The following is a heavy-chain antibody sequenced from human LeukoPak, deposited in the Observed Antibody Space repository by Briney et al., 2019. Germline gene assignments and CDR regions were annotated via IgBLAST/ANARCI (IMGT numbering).Heavy chain of an antibody. CDR1: GFTFSAFD. CDR3: ARGMGATTQALFDS. Sequence: GGSLRLSCAASGFTFSAFDMHWVRQVTGKRLEWVSGIDTAGATSYPGSVKGRFTISRENAKNSLYLHMNGLRAGDTAVYYCARGMGATTQALFDSCGQGALVAVSP. CDR2: IDTAGAT. V-gene: IGHV3-13*01. D-gene: IGHD1-26*01. J-gene: IGHJ4*02.